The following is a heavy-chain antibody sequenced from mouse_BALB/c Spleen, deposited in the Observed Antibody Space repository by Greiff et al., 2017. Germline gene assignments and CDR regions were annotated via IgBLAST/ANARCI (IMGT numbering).Heavy chain of an antibody. CDR1: GYTFTSYW. D-gene: IGHD2-1*01. J-gene: IGHJ3*01. Sequence: DLVKPGASVKLSCKASGYTFTSYWINWIKQRPGQGLEWIGRIAPGSGSTYYNEMFKGKATLTVDTSSSTAYIQLSSLSSEDSAVYFCARTGGNPWFAYWGEGTLVTVSA. CDR2: IAPGSGST. CDR3: ARTGGNPWFAY. V-gene: IGHV1S41*01.